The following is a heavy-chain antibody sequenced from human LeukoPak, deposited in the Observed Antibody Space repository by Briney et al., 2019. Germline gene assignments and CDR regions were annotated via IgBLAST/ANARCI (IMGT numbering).Heavy chain of an antibody. CDR3: ARALGISWLRLRAAFDI. J-gene: IGHJ3*02. CDR1: GGSISSYY. V-gene: IGHV4-59*01. D-gene: IGHD5-12*01. Sequence: SETLSLTCTVSGGSISSYYWSWIRQPPGKGLEWIGYIYYSRSTNYNPSLKSRVTISVDTSKNQFSLKLSSVTAADTAVYYCARALGISWLRLRAAFDIWGQGTMVTVSS. CDR2: IYYSRST.